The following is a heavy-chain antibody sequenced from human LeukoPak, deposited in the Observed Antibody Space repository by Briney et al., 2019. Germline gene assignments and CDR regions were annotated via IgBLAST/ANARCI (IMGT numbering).Heavy chain of an antibody. Sequence: PGGSLRLSCAASGFTFSSYWMSWVRQAPGKGLEWVANIKQDGSEKYYVDSVKGRFTISRDNAKNSLYLQMNSLRAEDTAVYYCALPSESPDYGGSPDYMDVWGKGTTVTTSS. D-gene: IGHD4-23*01. V-gene: IGHV3-7*01. CDR1: GFTFSSYW. CDR3: ALPSESPDYGGSPDYMDV. CDR2: IKQDGSEK. J-gene: IGHJ6*03.